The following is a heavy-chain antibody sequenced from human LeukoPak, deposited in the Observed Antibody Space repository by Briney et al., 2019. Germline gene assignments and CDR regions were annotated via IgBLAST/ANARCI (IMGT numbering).Heavy chain of an antibody. CDR1: DGSISSGSYY. Sequence: PSETLSLTCTVSDGSISSGSYYWSWIWQPAGKGLEWIGRIYTSGSTNYNPSLKSRVTISVDTSKNQFSLKLSSVTAADTAVYYCARDPATEYDSSGYYYGNYWGQGTLVTVSS. D-gene: IGHD3-22*01. J-gene: IGHJ4*02. V-gene: IGHV4-61*02. CDR3: ARDPATEYDSSGYYYGNY. CDR2: IYTSGST.